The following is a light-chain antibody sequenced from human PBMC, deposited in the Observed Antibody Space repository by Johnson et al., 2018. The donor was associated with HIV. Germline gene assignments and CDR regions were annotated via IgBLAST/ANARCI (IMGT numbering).Light chain of an antibody. J-gene: IGLJ1*01. Sequence: QSLLTQPPSVSAAPGQKVTISCSGSSSNIGNNYVSWYQQLPGTAPKLLIYDHNKRPSGIPDRFSGSKSGTSATLCITGLQTGDEADYYCGTWDTSLSSYVFGTGTKVTVL. CDR3: GTWDTSLSSYV. CDR2: DHN. V-gene: IGLV1-51*01. CDR1: SSNIGNNY.